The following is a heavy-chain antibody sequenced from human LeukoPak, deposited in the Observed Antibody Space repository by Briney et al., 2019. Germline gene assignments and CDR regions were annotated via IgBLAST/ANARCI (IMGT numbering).Heavy chain of an antibody. CDR2: IYYSGST. CDR3: ARGRSGYYDSSGYYYYGGFDY. V-gene: IGHV4-30-4*08. J-gene: IGHJ4*02. CDR1: GGSISSGDYY. Sequence: SETLSLTCTVSGGSISSGDYYWSWIRQPPGKGLEWLGYIYYSGSTYYNPSLKSRVTISVDTSKNQFSLKLSSVTAADTAAYYCARGRSGYYDSSGYYYYGGFDYWGQGTLVTVSS. D-gene: IGHD3-22*01.